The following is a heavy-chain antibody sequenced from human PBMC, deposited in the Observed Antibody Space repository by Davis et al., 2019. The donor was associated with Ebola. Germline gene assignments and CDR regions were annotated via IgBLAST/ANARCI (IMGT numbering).Heavy chain of an antibody. J-gene: IGHJ5*02. CDR3: ARDLSGWFDP. Sequence: PGGSLRLSCAVSGYSISSGYYWSWIRQPPGKGLEWIGYIYYSGSTNYNPSLKSRVTISVDTSKNQFSLKLSSVTAADTAVYYCARDLSGWFDPWGQGTLVTVSS. CDR2: IYYSGST. D-gene: IGHD3-10*01. CDR1: GYSISSGYY. V-gene: IGHV4-61*01.